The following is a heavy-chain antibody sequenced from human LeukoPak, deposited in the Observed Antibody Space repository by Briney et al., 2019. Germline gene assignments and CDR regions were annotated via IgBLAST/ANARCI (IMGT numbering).Heavy chain of an antibody. J-gene: IGHJ5*01. Sequence: PGGSLRLSCAVSGFTFSNEAMGWVRQLRGGGLEWVSTISPGGGTTYYADSVKGRFTISRDNSKNTLYLQMNSLRAEDTAVYYCARVRYRSWFDSWGQGTLVTVSS. D-gene: IGHD1-26*01. V-gene: IGHV3-23*01. CDR3: ARVRYRSWFDS. CDR2: ISPGGGTT. CDR1: GFTFSNEA.